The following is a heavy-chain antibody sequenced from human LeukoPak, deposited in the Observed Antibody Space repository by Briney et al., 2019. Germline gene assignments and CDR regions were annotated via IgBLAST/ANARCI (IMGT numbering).Heavy chain of an antibody. D-gene: IGHD4-17*01. J-gene: IGHJ3*02. CDR1: GGTFSSYA. Sequence: VASVKVSCKASGGTFSSYAISWVRQAPGQGLEWMGGIIPIFGTANYAQKFQGRVTITADESTSTAYMELSSLRSEDTAVYYCARESYGDHVGSDAFDIWGQGTMVTVSS. CDR2: IIPIFGTA. V-gene: IGHV1-69*01. CDR3: ARESYGDHVGSDAFDI.